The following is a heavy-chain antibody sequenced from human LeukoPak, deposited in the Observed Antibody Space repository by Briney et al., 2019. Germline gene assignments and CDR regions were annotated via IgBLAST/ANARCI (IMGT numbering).Heavy chain of an antibody. D-gene: IGHD6-13*01. CDR3: ARPPYSSSWYVDY. CDR2: IYYSGST. V-gene: IGHV4-59*08. CDR1: GGSISSYY. Sequence: SETLSLTCTVSGGSISSYYWSWIRQPPGKGLEWIGYIYYSGSTNYNPSLKSRVTISVDTSKNQFSLKLSSVTAADTAVYYCARPPYSSSWYVDYWGQGTLVTVSS. J-gene: IGHJ4*02.